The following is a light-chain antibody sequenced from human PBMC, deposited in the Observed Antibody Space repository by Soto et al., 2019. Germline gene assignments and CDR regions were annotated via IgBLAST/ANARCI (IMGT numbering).Light chain of an antibody. Sequence: IRMTQSPSSLSASTGDRVTITCRASQGISSYLAWYQQKPGKAPKLLIYAASTLQSGVPSRFSGSGSGTDFTRTISCLQSEDFATYYCQQYYSYPPTFGPGTKVDIK. V-gene: IGKV1-8*01. J-gene: IGKJ3*01. CDR2: AAS. CDR3: QQYYSYPPT. CDR1: QGISSY.